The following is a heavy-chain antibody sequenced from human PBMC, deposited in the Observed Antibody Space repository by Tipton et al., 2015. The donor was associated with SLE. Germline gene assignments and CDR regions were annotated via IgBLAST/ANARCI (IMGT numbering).Heavy chain of an antibody. CDR2: ISSSSSYI. CDR1: GFTFSSYS. D-gene: IGHD6-19*01. V-gene: IGHV3-21*03. J-gene: IGHJ6*02. CDR3: AREGGIAVAGYYYYGMDV. Sequence: SLRLSCAASGFTFSSYSMNWVRQAPGKGLEWVSSISSSSSYIYYADSVKGRFTISRDNAKNSLYLQMNSLRAADTAVYYCAREGGIAVAGYYYYGMDVWGQGTTVTVSS.